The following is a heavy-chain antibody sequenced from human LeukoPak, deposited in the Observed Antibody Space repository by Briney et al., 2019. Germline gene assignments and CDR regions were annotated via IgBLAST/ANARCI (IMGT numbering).Heavy chain of an antibody. CDR2: IFYSGST. Sequence: SQTLSLTCTVSGGSISSSSYYWGWIRQPPGKGLEWVGSIFYSGSTYCNPSLQSRVTISVDTSKNQFSLKLSSVTAADTAVYYCARSTVTTWVGDFDYWGQGTLVTVSS. D-gene: IGHD4-17*01. V-gene: IGHV4-39*01. CDR1: GGSISSSSYY. J-gene: IGHJ4*02. CDR3: ARSTVTTWVGDFDY.